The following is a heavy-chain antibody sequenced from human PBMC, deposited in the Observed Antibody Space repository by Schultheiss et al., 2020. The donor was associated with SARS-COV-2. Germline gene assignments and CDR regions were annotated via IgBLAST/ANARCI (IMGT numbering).Heavy chain of an antibody. Sequence: SVKVSCKASGYTFTGYYMHWVRQAPGQGLEWMGGIIPIFGTANYAQKFQGRVTITADESTSTAYMELSSLRSDDTAVYYCARETEPETHYYYYGMDVWGQGTTVTVSS. J-gene: IGHJ6*02. CDR2: IIPIFGTA. CDR1: GYTFTGYY. CDR3: ARETEPETHYYYYGMDV. V-gene: IGHV1-69*13.